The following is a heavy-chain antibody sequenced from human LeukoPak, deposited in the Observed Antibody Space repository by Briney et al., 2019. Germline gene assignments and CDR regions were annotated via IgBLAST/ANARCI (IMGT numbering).Heavy chain of an antibody. CDR2: IRYDGSNK. D-gene: IGHD3-10*01. V-gene: IGHV3-30*02. J-gene: IGHJ4*02. CDR3: AKDWVITMVRGYYFDY. CDR1: GFTFSNYG. Sequence: GGSLRLSCAASGFTFSNYGMHWVRQAPGKGLEWVSFIRYDGSNKYYADSVKGRFAISRDNSKNTLYLQMNSLRAEDTAVYYCAKDWVITMVRGYYFDYWGQGTLVTVSS.